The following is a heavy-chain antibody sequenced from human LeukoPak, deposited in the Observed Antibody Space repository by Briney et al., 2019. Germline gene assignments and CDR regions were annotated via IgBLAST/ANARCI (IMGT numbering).Heavy chain of an antibody. CDR1: GGSISSSSYY. CDR3: ARQARGGVLRYFDWLRTHFDY. D-gene: IGHD3-9*01. J-gene: IGHJ4*02. Sequence: SETLSLTCTVSGGSISSSSYYWGWIRQPPGKGLEWIGSIYYSGSTYYNPSLKSRVTISVDTSKNQFSLKLSSVTAADTAVYYCARQARGGVLRYFDWLRTHFDYWGQGTLVTVSS. CDR2: IYYSGST. V-gene: IGHV4-39*01.